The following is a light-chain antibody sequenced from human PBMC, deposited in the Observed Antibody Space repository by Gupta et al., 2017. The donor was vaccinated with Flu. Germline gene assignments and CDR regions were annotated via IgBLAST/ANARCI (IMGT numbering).Light chain of an antibody. CDR2: GSS. CDR3: QQYNNCPPWT. CDR1: QSVSNN. J-gene: IGKJ1*01. V-gene: IGKV3-15*01. Sequence: EIVMTQTTATLYVSPGEIANLTCSDSQSVSNNLARYQQKPGLAPSLLIYGSSTRGTATPARFSGSGSGTKFTLTISSRQSEDFAVYYCQQYNNCPPWTFGQGTKVEIK.